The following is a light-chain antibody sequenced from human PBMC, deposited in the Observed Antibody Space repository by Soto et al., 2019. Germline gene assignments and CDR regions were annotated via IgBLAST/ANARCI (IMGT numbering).Light chain of an antibody. CDR2: ENN. CDR1: SPNIGNDY. V-gene: IGLV1-51*02. Sequence: QSVLTQPPSVSAAPGQKVAISCSGSSPNIGNDYVSWYQQLPGTAPKLLIYENNKRPSVIPDRSSRSKSATSATLGITGLQSGDEADYYCETWDTSLSAAVFGGGTQLTVL. CDR3: ETWDTSLSAAV. J-gene: IGLJ7*01.